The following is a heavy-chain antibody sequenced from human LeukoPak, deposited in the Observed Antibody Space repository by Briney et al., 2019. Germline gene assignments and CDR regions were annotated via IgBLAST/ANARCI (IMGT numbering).Heavy chain of an antibody. Sequence: SETLSRTCTVSGGSISSYYWSWIQQPPGKGLEYIGYIYYSGNTNSNPSLNSRVTISVDTSKNQFSLKLSSVTAADTAVYYCARRGSGASLEYYFDLWGRGTLVTVSS. CDR3: ARRGSGASLEYYFDL. V-gene: IGHV4-59*08. J-gene: IGHJ2*01. CDR1: GGSISSYY. CDR2: IYYSGNT. D-gene: IGHD1-14*01.